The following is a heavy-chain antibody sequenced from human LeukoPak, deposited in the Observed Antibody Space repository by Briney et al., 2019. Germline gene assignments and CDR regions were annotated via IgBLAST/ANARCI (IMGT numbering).Heavy chain of an antibody. D-gene: IGHD3-22*01. J-gene: IGHJ1*01. Sequence: GGSLRLSCAASGFTFSNAWMNWVRQAPGKGLEWVSSISSSSSYIYYADSVKGRFTISRDNAKNSLYLQMNSLRAEDTAVYYCAREGYDSSGYYPQHWGQGTLVTVSS. CDR1: GFTFSNAW. CDR2: ISSSSSYI. CDR3: AREGYDSSGYYPQH. V-gene: IGHV3-21*01.